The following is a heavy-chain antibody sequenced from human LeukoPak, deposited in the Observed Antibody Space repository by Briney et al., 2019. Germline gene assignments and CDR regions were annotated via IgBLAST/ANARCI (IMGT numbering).Heavy chain of an antibody. CDR2: ISAYNGNT. CDR3: ARLGYYDSSGLASPLGY. D-gene: IGHD3-22*01. Sequence: ASVKVSCKASGYTFTSYGISWVRQAPGQGLEWMGWISAYNGNTNYAQKLQGRVTMTTDTPTSTAYMELRSLRSDDTAVYYCARLGYYDSSGLASPLGYWGQGTLVTVSS. V-gene: IGHV1-18*01. CDR1: GYTFTSYG. J-gene: IGHJ4*02.